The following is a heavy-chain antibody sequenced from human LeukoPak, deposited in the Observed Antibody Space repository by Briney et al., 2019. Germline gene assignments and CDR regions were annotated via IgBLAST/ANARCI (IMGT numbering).Heavy chain of an antibody. CDR3: ARGRSGSYSRWDAFDI. J-gene: IGHJ3*02. D-gene: IGHD1-26*01. CDR2: ISGSGGST. V-gene: IGHV3-23*01. Sequence: GGSLRLSCAASGFTFSSYGMSWVRQAPGKGLEWVSAISGSGGSTYYADSVKGRFTISRDNAKNSLYLQMNSLRAEDTAVYYCARGRSGSYSRWDAFDIWGQGTMVTVSS. CDR1: GFTFSSYG.